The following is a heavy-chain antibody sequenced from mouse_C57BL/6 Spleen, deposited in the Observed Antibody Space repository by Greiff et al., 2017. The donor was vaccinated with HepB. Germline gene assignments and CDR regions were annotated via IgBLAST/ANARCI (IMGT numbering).Heavy chain of an antibody. J-gene: IGHJ2*01. D-gene: IGHD2-2*01. CDR2: IHPNSGST. V-gene: IGHV1-64*01. CDR1: GYTFTSYW. Sequence: VQLQQPGAELVKPGASVKLSCKASGYTFTSYWMHWVKQRPGQGLEWIGMIHPNSGSTNYNEKFKSKATLTVDKSSSTAYMQLSSLTSEDSAVYYCARELAMVTTFDYWGQGTTLTVSS. CDR3: ARELAMVTTFDY.